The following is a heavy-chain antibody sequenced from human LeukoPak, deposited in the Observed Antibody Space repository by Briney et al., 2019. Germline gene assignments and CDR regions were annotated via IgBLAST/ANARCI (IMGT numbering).Heavy chain of an antibody. V-gene: IGHV3-30*03. D-gene: IGHD6-19*01. J-gene: IGHJ5*02. CDR3: ARAIKSGWSGELSA. CDR2: MSYDGSNK. Sequence: GRSLRLSCAASGFTFSSYAMHWVRQAPGKGLEWVAVMSYDGSNKYYADSVKGRFTISRDNSKTTLYLQMYSLRAEDTAVYSCARAIKSGWSGELSAWGQGTLVTVSS. CDR1: GFTFSSYA.